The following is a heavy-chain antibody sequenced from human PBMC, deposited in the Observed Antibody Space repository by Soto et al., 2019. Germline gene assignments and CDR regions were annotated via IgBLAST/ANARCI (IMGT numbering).Heavy chain of an antibody. J-gene: IGHJ4*02. V-gene: IGHV3-33*03. CDR3: ARWESGDWYLGI. CDR1: GFTFSSFG. Sequence: QVQLVESGGGVVQPGTSLRLSCEASGFTFSSFGIHWVRQAPGKGLEWVAVIWYDGTNKYFVDSVRGRFTISRDNAKSSVFLQMINLRVDDTAVYYCARWESGDWYLGIWGQGTLISVSS. D-gene: IGHD2-21*02. CDR2: IWYDGTNK.